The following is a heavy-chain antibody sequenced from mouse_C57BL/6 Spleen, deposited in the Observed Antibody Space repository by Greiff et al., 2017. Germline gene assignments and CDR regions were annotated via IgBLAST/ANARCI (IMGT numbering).Heavy chain of an antibody. CDR2: IYPGDGDT. CDR1: GYAFSSSW. V-gene: IGHV1-82*01. D-gene: IGHD3-2*02. J-gene: IGHJ2*01. CDR3: AGREGSGCDY. Sequence: VQLQQSGPELVKPGASVKISCKASGYAFSSSWMNWVKQRPGKGLEWIGRIYPGDGDTNYNGKFKGKATLTADKASSTAYMQLSSLTSEDAAVYFCAGREGSGCDYWGQGTTLTVSA.